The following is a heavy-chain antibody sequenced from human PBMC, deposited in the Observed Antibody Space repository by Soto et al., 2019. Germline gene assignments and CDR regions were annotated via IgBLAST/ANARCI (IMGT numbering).Heavy chain of an antibody. V-gene: IGHV3-23*01. J-gene: IGHJ6*02. D-gene: IGHD1-26*01. Sequence: PGGSLRLSCAASGFTFSSYAVSWVRQAPGKGLEWVSAISGSGGSTYYADSVKGRFTISRDNSKNTLYLQMNSLRAEDTAVYYCAKEGGSGTYYYYGMDVWGQGTTVTVSS. CDR2: ISGSGGST. CDR1: GFTFSSYA. CDR3: AKEGGSGTYYYYGMDV.